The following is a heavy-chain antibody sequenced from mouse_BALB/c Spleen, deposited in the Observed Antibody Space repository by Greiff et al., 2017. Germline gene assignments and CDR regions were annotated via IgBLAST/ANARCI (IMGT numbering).Heavy chain of an antibody. CDR3: ARWGYGYPYYAMDY. J-gene: IGHJ4*01. V-gene: IGHV1-63*02. CDR1: GYTFTNYW. D-gene: IGHD2-2*01. Sequence: VQVVESGAELVRPGTSVKMSCKAAGYTFTNYWIGWVKQRPGHGLEWIGDIYPGGGYTNYNEKFKGKATLTADTSSSTAYMQLSSLTSEDSAIYYCARWGYGYPYYAMDYWGQGTSVTVSS. CDR2: IYPGGGYT.